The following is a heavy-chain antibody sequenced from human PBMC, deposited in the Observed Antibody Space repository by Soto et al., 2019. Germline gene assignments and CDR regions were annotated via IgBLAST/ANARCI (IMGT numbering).Heavy chain of an antibody. D-gene: IGHD2-15*01. CDR2: IGTAGDT. V-gene: IGHV3-13*01. CDR1: GFTFSSYD. Sequence: GGSLRLSCAASGFTFSSYDMHWVRQATGKGLEWVSAIGTAGDTYYPGSVKGRFTISRENAKNSLYLQMNSLRAGDTAVYYCARVTSGGKMGGYGMDVWGQGTTVTVSS. J-gene: IGHJ6*02. CDR3: ARVTSGGKMGGYGMDV.